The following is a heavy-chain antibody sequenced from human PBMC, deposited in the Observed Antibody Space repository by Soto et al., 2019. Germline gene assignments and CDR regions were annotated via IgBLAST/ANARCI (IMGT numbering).Heavy chain of an antibody. CDR2: IGTAGNP. D-gene: IGHD2-15*01. V-gene: IGHV3-13*05. CDR3: ARSPAGYCSGGSCYSDYYYYYGMDV. Sequence: GGSLRLSCAASGFTFSSYDMHWVRQATGKGLEWVSAIGTAGNPYYPGSVKGRFTISRENAKNSLYLQMNSLRAGDTAVYYCARSPAGYCSGGSCYSDYYYYYGMDVWGQGTTVTVSS. CDR1: GFTFSSYD. J-gene: IGHJ6*02.